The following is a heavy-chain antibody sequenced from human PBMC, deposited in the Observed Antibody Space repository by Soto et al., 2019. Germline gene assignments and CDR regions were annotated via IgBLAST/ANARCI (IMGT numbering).Heavy chain of an antibody. V-gene: IGHV4-39*01. Sequence: SETLSLTCNVSGGSISSRRSYWAWFRQPPGKELEWIANIFYAGNTYYNPSLKSRVTVSVDTSKNQFSLKLSSVTAADTAVYYCARGHPYYDILTGYRTGYYYYGMDVWGQGTTVTVSS. D-gene: IGHD3-9*01. CDR2: IFYAGNT. J-gene: IGHJ6*02. CDR1: GGSISSRRSY. CDR3: ARGHPYYDILTGYRTGYYYYGMDV.